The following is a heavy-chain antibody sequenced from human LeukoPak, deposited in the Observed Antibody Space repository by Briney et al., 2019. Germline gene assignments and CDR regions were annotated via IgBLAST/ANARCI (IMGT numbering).Heavy chain of an antibody. J-gene: IGHJ5*02. V-gene: IGHV3-30*02. D-gene: IGHD2-15*01. CDR3: AKLAELVVTNNWFDP. CDR2: IRYDGTNT. CDR1: GFTLSSYA. Sequence: GGSLRLSCTASGFTLSSYAMHWVRQAPGKGLEWLAFIRYDGTNTHYADSVEGRFTISRDNSENTLYLQMNTLTIEDTAVYYCAKLAELVVTNNWFDPWGQGTLVTVSS.